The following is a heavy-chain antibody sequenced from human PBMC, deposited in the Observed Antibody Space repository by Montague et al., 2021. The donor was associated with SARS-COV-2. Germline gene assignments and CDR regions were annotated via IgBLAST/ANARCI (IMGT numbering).Heavy chain of an antibody. D-gene: IGHD6-6*01. J-gene: IGHJ4*02. V-gene: IGHV2-5*02. CDR1: GFSLSTSGAG. CDR2: IYWDDDK. CDR3: AHRLPAVAAFDY. Sequence: PALVKPTQTLTLTCTFSGFSLSTSGAGVGWIRQPPGKALEWLALIYWDDDKRYSPSLKSRLTITKVTSKNQVVLTMTNMDPVDTATYYCAHRLPAVAAFDYWGQGTLVTVSS.